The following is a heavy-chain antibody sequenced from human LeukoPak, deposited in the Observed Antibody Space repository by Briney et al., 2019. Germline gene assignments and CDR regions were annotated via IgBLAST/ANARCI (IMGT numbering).Heavy chain of an antibody. D-gene: IGHD4-17*01. V-gene: IGHV4-31*03. CDR2: IYYSGTT. CDR1: GGSISSGGYY. Sequence: SETLSLTCTVSGGSISSGGYYWSWIRQHPGKGLEWIGCIYYSGTTYYHPSLTSRVAISVDTSKNQISLKLNSVTAADTAVYYCARSGTVTTWNYWGQGTLVTVSS. CDR3: ARSGTVTTWNY. J-gene: IGHJ4*02.